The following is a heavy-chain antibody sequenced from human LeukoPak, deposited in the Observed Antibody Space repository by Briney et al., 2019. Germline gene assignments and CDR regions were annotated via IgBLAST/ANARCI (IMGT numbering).Heavy chain of an antibody. CDR1: GFTFSSYA. CDR2: ITGSSDSI. Sequence: GGSLRLPCAASGFTFSSYAMEWVRQAPGKGLEWVSSITGSSDSIYYADSVKGRFTISRDNAKNSVYLQMNSLRAEDTAVYYCARLVCSTIPCYGKFYFDSWGQGTLVPVSS. J-gene: IGHJ4*02. CDR3: ARLVCSTIPCYGKFYFDS. V-gene: IGHV3-21*01. D-gene: IGHD2-2*01.